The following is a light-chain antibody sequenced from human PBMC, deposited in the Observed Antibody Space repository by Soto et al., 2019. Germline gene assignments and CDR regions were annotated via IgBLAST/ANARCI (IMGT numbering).Light chain of an antibody. CDR3: QQYASSPLT. CDR2: GAS. V-gene: IGKV3-20*01. CDR1: QSVRSNY. Sequence: EIVLTQSPGTLSLSSGERATLSCRASQSVRSNYLAWYQQKPGQAPRLLIYGASSRATGIPDRFGGSGSGTDFTLTISRLEPEDFAVYYCQQYASSPLTFGGGNKVEI. J-gene: IGKJ4*02.